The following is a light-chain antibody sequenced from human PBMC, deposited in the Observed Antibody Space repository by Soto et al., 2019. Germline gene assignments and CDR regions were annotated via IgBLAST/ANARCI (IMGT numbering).Light chain of an antibody. CDR2: AAS. CDR3: QQYCSSPPYT. J-gene: IGKJ2*01. CDR1: QSVSSRY. Sequence: EIVLTQSPGTMSLSPGERATLSCRASQSVSSRYLAWYQQKPGQTPRVLISAASSRATGIPDRFSGSESGKDFTLTSSRLEHEDFAMYYCQQYCSSPPYTFGQGTKLEIK. V-gene: IGKV3-20*01.